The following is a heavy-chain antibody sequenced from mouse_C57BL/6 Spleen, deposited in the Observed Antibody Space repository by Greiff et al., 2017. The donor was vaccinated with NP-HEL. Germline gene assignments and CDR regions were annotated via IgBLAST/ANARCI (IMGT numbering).Heavy chain of an antibody. J-gene: IGHJ4*01. D-gene: IGHD2-3*01. CDR1: GYSFTGYY. CDR3: ARRDGYYLYYYAMDY. Sequence: EVQLQQSGPELVKPGASVKISCKASGYSFTGYYMNWVKQSPEKSLEWIGEINPSTGGTTYNQKFKAKATLTVDKSSSTAYMQLKSLTSEDSAVYYCARRDGYYLYYYAMDYWGRGTSVTVSS. V-gene: IGHV1-42*01. CDR2: INPSTGGT.